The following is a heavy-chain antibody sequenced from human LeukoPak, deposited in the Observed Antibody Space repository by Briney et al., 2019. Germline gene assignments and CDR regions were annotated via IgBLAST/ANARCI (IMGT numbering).Heavy chain of an antibody. CDR1: GGSFSGYY. CDR2: INHSGST. D-gene: IGHD2-2*02. Sequence: SETLSHTCAVYGGSFSGYYWSWIRQPPGKGLEWIGEINHSGSTNYNPSLKSRVTISVDTSKNQFSLKLSSVAAADTAVYYCARERCSSTSCYRYYYYGLDVWGKGTTVTVSS. V-gene: IGHV4-34*01. CDR3: ARERCSSTSCYRYYYYGLDV. J-gene: IGHJ6*04.